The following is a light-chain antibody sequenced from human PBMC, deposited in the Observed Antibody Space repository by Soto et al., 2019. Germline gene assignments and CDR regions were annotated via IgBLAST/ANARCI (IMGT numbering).Light chain of an antibody. CDR1: ESVSSSY. CDR3: QQYGSSPFT. CDR2: GAT. Sequence: EIVLTQSPGTLSSSPGESATLTCGASESVSSSYLAWYQQKPGHAHTLLNYGATNWHRGVPDRFSGSGSGTDFTLTISRLQPEDFAIYYCQQYGSSPFTFGPGTKVDI. J-gene: IGKJ3*01. V-gene: IGKV3-20*01.